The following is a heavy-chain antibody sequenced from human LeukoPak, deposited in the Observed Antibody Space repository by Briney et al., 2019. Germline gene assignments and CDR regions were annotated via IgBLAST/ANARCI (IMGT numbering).Heavy chain of an antibody. D-gene: IGHD1-26*01. CDR2: IYYSGST. Sequence: SETLSLTCTVSGGSISSYYWSWIRQPPGKGLEWIGYIYYSGSTNYNPSLKSRVTISVDTPKNQFSLKLSSVTAADTAVYYCARVGGSYYTYFDYWGQGTLVTVSS. V-gene: IGHV4-59*01. CDR1: GGSISSYY. CDR3: ARVGGSYYTYFDY. J-gene: IGHJ4*02.